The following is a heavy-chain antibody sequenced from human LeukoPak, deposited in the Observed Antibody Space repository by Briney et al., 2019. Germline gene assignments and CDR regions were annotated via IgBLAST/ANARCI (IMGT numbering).Heavy chain of an antibody. V-gene: IGHV1-69*13. J-gene: IGHJ5*02. CDR3: ARVVPAAIGGFWFDP. CDR2: IIPIFGTA. CDR1: GGTFSSYA. D-gene: IGHD2-2*01. Sequence: SVKVSCKASGGTFSSYAISWVRRAPGQGLEWMGGIIPIFGTANYAQKFQGRVTITADESTSTAYMELSSLRSEDTAVYYCARVVPAAIGGFWFDPWGQGTLVTVSS.